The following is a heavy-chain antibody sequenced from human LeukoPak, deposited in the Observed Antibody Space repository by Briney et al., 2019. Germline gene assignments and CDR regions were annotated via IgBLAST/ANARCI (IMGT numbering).Heavy chain of an antibody. CDR3: ARGHSSGYYPKY. Sequence: GGSLRLSYAASGFIYSNYGMNWVRQAPGKGLEWVSYISGSGTYIDYSDSVKGRFTISRDNAKNSLYLQMNSLRAEDTAVYYCARGHSSGYYPKYWGQGTLVTVSS. V-gene: IGHV3-21*05. J-gene: IGHJ4*02. CDR2: ISGSGTYI. CDR1: GFIYSNYG. D-gene: IGHD3-22*01.